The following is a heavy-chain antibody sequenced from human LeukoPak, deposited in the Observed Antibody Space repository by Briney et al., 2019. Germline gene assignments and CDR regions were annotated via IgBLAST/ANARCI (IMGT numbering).Heavy chain of an antibody. CDR1: GFIFSNYA. CDR3: ARDRGRYYDSRGFYWGYYFDS. D-gene: IGHD3-22*01. CDR2: ISGSGDST. Sequence: PGGSLRLSCAASGFIFSNYAVNWVRQAPGKGLEWVSTISGSGDSTYYADSVKGRFTISRDNSKDTLYLQMSSVRVDDTAVYYCARDRGRYYDSRGFYWGYYFDSWGQGILVTVST. V-gene: IGHV3-23*01. J-gene: IGHJ4*02.